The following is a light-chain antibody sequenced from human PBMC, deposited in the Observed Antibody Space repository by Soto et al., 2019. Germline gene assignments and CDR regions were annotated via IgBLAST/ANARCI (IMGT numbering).Light chain of an antibody. J-gene: IGLJ2*01. V-gene: IGLV2-23*02. CDR2: EDS. Sequence: QSALTQPASVSGSPGQSITISCTGTSSDVGNYNLVSWYQHHPGKAPKLMIYEDSKRPSGVSNRFSASKSGNTASLTISGLQAEDEADYYCCSYAGINTFVVFGGGTKVTVL. CDR1: SSDVGNYNL. CDR3: CSYAGINTFVV.